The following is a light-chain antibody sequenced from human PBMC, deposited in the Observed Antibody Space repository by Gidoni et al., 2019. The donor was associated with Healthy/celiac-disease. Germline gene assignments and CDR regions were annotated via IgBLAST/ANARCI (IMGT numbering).Light chain of an antibody. Sequence: SSELTQDPALSVAFVQTVRITCQGDSLRSYYASWYQQKPGQAPVLVNYGKNNRPSGIPDRFSGSSSGNTASLTITGAQAEDEADYYCNSRDSSGNLVVFGGGTKLTVL. CDR1: SLRSYY. V-gene: IGLV3-19*01. CDR2: GKN. J-gene: IGLJ2*01. CDR3: NSRDSSGNLVV.